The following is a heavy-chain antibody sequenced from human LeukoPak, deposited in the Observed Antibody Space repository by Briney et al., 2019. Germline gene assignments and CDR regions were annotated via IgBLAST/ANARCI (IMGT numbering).Heavy chain of an antibody. Sequence: SETLSLTCTVSRGSISSYHWSWIRQPAGKGLEWIGRIYLRGSTNYNPSLKSRVTMSADTSKNQFSLKLSSVTAADTAVYYCVRDHPLLGVVISWGQGTLVIVSS. V-gene: IGHV4-4*07. J-gene: IGHJ4*02. CDR1: RGSISSYH. CDR2: IYLRGST. CDR3: VRDHPLLGVVIS. D-gene: IGHD3-3*01.